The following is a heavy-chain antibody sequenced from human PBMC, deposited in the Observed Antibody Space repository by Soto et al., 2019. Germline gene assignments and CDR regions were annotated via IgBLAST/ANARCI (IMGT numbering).Heavy chain of an antibody. CDR3: ARDVGD. CDR1: GGSFSTYT. D-gene: IGHD1-26*01. CDR2: IIPILGIR. J-gene: IGHJ4*02. Sequence: QLQLVQSGAEVKKPGSSVKVSCKASGGSFSTYTITWVRQAPGQGLEWMGRIIPILGIRDYAQKFQDRVTITADKSTSTAYMELSSLTSEDTAVYYCARDVGDLGQGPLVTVSS. V-gene: IGHV1-69*08.